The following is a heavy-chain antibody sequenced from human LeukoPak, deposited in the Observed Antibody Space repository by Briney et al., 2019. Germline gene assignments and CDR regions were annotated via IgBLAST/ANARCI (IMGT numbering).Heavy chain of an antibody. CDR2: IYYSGST. CDR1: GGSISSHY. Sequence: SETLSLTCTVSGGSISSHYWSWIRQPPGKGLEWIGYIYYSGSTNYNPSLKSRVTISVDTSRNQFSLKLSSVTAADTAVYYCARVPYYDFWSGYAWCFDYWGQGTLVTVSS. D-gene: IGHD3-3*01. J-gene: IGHJ4*02. CDR3: ARVPYYDFWSGYAWCFDY. V-gene: IGHV4-59*11.